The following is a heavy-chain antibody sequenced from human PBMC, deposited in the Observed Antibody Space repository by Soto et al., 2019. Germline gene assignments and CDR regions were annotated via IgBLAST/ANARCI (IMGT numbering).Heavy chain of an antibody. CDR3: ARDLEDYDILTGPFDY. CDR2: ISAYNGNT. Sequence: ASVKVSCKASGYTFTSYGISWVGQAPGQGHEGMGWISAYNGNTNYAQKLQGRVTMTTDTSTSTAYMELRSLRSDDTAVYYCARDLEDYDILTGPFDYWGQGTLVTVSS. V-gene: IGHV1-18*01. D-gene: IGHD3-9*01. CDR1: GYTFTSYG. J-gene: IGHJ4*02.